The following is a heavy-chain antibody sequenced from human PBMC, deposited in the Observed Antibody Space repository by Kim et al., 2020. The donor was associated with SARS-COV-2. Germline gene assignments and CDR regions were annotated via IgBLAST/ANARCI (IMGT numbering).Heavy chain of an antibody. V-gene: IGHV3-30-3*01. CDR3: AREGPAPDLFFRSIAVAEAFDY. CDR1: GFTFSSYA. J-gene: IGHJ4*02. CDR2: ISYDGSNK. D-gene: IGHD6-19*01. Sequence: GGSLRLSCAASGFTFSSYAMHWVRQAPGKGLEWVAVISYDGSNKYYADSVKGRFTISRDNSKNTLYLQMNSLRAEDTAVYYCAREGPAPDLFFRSIAVAEAFDYWGQGTLVTVSS.